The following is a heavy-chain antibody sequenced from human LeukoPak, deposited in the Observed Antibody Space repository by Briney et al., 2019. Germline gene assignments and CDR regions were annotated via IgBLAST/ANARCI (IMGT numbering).Heavy chain of an antibody. J-gene: IGHJ4*02. CDR2: IYYSGST. V-gene: IGHV4-31*03. Sequence: PSETLSLTCTVSGGSISSGGYYWSWIRQHPGKGLEWIGYIYYSGSTYYNPSLKSRVTISVDTSKNQFSLKLSSVTAADTAVYYWARDSASGVFYNYGGQETLVTVSS. CDR1: GGSISSGGYY. CDR3: ARDSASGVFYNY. D-gene: IGHD2-15*01.